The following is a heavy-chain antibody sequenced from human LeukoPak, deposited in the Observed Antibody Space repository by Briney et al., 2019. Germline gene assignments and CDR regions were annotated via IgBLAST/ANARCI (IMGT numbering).Heavy chain of an antibody. CDR1: GYTFTEYY. V-gene: IGHV1-2*02. CDR2: INPHSGGT. D-gene: IGHD3-22*01. J-gene: IGHJ4*02. Sequence: GASVKVSCKASGYTFTEYYMHCVRQAPGQGLEWMGWINPHSGGTNYAQKFQGRVTMTRDTSISTAYMELSRLRSDDTAVYYCARASYYYDSSGYPGYYFDYWGQGTLVTVSS. CDR3: ARASYYYDSSGYPGYYFDY.